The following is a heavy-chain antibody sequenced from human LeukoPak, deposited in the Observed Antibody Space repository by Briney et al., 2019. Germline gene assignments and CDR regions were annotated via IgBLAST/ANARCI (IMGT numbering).Heavy chain of an antibody. CDR1: GFTFSSYG. Sequence: GRSLRLSCAASGFTFSSYGMHWVRQAPGKGLEWVAFIRYDGSNKYYADSVKGRFTISRDNSKNTLYLQMNSLRAEDTAVYYCASYSSSRVGIWYWGQGTLVTVSS. CDR2: IRYDGSNK. V-gene: IGHV3-33*01. CDR3: ASYSSSRVGIWY. J-gene: IGHJ4*02. D-gene: IGHD6-13*01.